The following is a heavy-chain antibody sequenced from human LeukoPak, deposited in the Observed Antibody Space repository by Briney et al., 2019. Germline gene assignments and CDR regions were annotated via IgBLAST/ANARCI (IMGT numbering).Heavy chain of an antibody. CDR3: AKDRPKFISIAAAYFDY. CDR1: GFTFSNYG. J-gene: IGHJ4*02. Sequence: GGSLRLSCAASGFTFSNYGMHWVRQAPGKGLEWVAFIRYDGSNKYYADSVKGRFTISRDNSKNTLYLQMNSLRAEDTAVYYCAKDRPKFISIAAAYFDYWGQGTLVTVSS. CDR2: IRYDGSNK. D-gene: IGHD6-13*01. V-gene: IGHV3-30*02.